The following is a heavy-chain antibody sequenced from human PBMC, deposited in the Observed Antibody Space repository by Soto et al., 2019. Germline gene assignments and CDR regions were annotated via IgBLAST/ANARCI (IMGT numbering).Heavy chain of an antibody. V-gene: IGHV4-59*08. D-gene: IGHD3-16*01. CDR2: IYYSGST. J-gene: IGHJ6*02. Sequence: QVQLQESGPGLVKPSETLSLTCTVSGGSISSYYWSWIRQPPGKGLEWIGYIYYSGSTNYNPSLNSIVPISVHPSPNRFSLELSSVTAADTPVYDCARRGTGRYRDVWGQGTTVTVSS. CDR3: ARRGTGRYRDV. CDR1: GGSISSYY.